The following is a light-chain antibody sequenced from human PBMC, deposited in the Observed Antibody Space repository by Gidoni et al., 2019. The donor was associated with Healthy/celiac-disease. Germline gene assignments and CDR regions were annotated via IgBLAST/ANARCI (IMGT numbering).Light chain of an antibody. J-gene: IGKJ2*02. CDR2: GAS. CDR3: QQYNNWPPRT. CDR1: QSVNSN. V-gene: IGKV3-15*01. Sequence: EIVMTQSPATLSVSPGERATLSCRASQSVNSNLAWYQQKPGQAPRLLIYGASTRATGIPARFSGSGSGTEFTLTISSLQSEDFAVYYCQQYNNWPPRTFXQXTKLEIK.